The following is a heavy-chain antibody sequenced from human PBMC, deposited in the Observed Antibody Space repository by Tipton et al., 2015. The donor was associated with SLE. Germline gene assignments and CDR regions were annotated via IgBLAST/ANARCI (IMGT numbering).Heavy chain of an antibody. CDR3: ARESGDL. D-gene: IGHD1-26*01. CDR2: IYHSGTT. Sequence: GLVKPSGTLSLICAVSGDSIRSSVWWTWVRQPPGKEPEWIGEIYHSGTTYYNPSLKSRVTISLDTSLNQFSLKLSSVTAADTAIYYCARESGDLWGQGTLVTVSS. J-gene: IGHJ5*02. CDR1: GDSIRSSVW. V-gene: IGHV4-4*02.